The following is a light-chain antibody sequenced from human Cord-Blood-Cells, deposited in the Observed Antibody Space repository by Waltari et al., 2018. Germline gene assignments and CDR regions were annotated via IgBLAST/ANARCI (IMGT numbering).Light chain of an antibody. CDR3: QQYNNWPPWT. CDR2: GAS. J-gene: IGKJ1*01. Sequence: EIVMTQSPATLSVSPGERATLSCRASQSVSSNLAWYQQNPDQAPRLLIYGASTRATGIPARFSGSGSGTEFTLTISSRQSEDFAVYYCQQYNNWPPWTFGQGTKVEIK. CDR1: QSVSSN. V-gene: IGKV3-15*01.